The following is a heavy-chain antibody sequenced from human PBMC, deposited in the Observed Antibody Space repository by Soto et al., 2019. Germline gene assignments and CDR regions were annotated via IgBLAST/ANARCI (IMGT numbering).Heavy chain of an antibody. CDR1: GFTFSSYC. CDR2: INTDGSTT. D-gene: IGHD3-10*01. CDR3: ARGASGNYYLDY. V-gene: IGHV3-74*01. J-gene: IGHJ4*02. Sequence: EVQLVESGGNLVQPGGSLRLSCAASGFTFSSYCIHWVRQPPGKGLLWVSRINTDGSTTNYADSVKGRFTISRDNAKNTLYLQMNSLRAEDTAVYYCARGASGNYYLDYWGQGALVTISS.